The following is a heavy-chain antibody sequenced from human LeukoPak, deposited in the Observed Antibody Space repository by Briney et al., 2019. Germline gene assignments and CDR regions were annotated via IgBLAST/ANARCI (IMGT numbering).Heavy chain of an antibody. V-gene: IGHV3-20*04. J-gene: IGHJ6*03. CDR1: GFTFDDYG. CDR2: INWNGGST. Sequence: GGSLRLSCAASGFTFDDYGMSWVRQAPGKGLEWVSGINWNGGSTGYADSVKGRFTISRDNSKNTLYLQMNSLRAEDTAVYYCAKDVMHYGSGRPFYMDVWGKGTTV. D-gene: IGHD3-10*01. CDR3: AKDVMHYGSGRPFYMDV.